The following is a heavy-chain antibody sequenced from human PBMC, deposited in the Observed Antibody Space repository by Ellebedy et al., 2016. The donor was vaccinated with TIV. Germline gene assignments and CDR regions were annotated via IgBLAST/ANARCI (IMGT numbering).Heavy chain of an antibody. J-gene: IGHJ6*02. CDR3: ARGANTAMAPVPYYYYYGMDV. D-gene: IGHD5-18*01. CDR1: GGTFSSHA. V-gene: IGHV1-69*13. Sequence: AASVKVSCKASGGTFSSHAISWVRQAPGQGLEWMGGIIPIFGTANYAQKFQGRVTITADESTSTAYMELSGLRSEDTAVYYCARGANTAMAPVPYYYYYGMDVWGQGTTVTVSS. CDR2: IIPIFGTA.